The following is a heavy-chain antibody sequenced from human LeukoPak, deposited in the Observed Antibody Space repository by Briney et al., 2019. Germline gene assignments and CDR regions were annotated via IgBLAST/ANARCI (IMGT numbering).Heavy chain of an antibody. Sequence: PSETLSLTCTVSGGSISSYYWSWIRQPPGKGLEWIGYIYYSGSTNYNPSLKSRVTMSVDTSKNQFSLKLSSVTAADTAVYYCARVWKEVAAAGDLDYYYYYMDVWGKGTTVTVSS. D-gene: IGHD6-13*01. CDR3: ARVWKEVAAAGDLDYYYYYMDV. CDR2: IYYSGST. J-gene: IGHJ6*03. V-gene: IGHV4-59*12. CDR1: GGSISSYY.